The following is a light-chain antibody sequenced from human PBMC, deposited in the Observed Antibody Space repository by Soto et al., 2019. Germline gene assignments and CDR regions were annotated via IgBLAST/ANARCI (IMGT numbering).Light chain of an antibody. Sequence: DIQLTQSPSTLSAAVGDSVTITCRASQNIRNLLAWYQQKPGKAPKPLIFDASTLKTGVPSRFGGSGSGAEFNFTITGLQPDDFATYFCQQYYIYSTFGQGTRLDIK. CDR1: QNIRNL. CDR2: DAS. V-gene: IGKV1-5*01. J-gene: IGKJ5*01. CDR3: QQYYIYST.